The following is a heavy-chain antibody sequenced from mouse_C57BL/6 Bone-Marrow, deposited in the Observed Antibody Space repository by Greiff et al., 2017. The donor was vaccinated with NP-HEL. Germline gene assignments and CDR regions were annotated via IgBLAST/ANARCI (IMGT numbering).Heavy chain of an antibody. CDR3: ARRRGGSSPYYAMDY. D-gene: IGHD1-1*01. Sequence: VQLKESGGDLVKPGGSLKLSCAASGFTFSSYGMSWVRQTPDKRLEWVATISSGGSYTYYPDSVKGRFTISRDNAKNTLYLQMSSLKSEDTAMYYCARRRGGSSPYYAMDYWGQGTSVTVSS. CDR2: ISSGGSYT. V-gene: IGHV5-6*01. CDR1: GFTFSSYG. J-gene: IGHJ4*01.